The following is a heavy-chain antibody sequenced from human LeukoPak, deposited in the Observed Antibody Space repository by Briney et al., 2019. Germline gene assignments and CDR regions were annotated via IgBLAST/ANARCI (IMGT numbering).Heavy chain of an antibody. D-gene: IGHD6-13*01. CDR3: ARDPHLAAAGKGPYYYGLDV. J-gene: IGHJ6*02. CDR2: ISAYIGNT. Sequence: ASVTVSCKASGYTFTSYGISWVRQAPGQGLEWMGWISAYIGNTNYAQKLQGRVTMTTDTSTSTAYMELRSLRSDDTAMYYCARDPHLAAAGKGPYYYGLDVWGQGTTVTVSS. V-gene: IGHV1-18*01. CDR1: GYTFTSYG.